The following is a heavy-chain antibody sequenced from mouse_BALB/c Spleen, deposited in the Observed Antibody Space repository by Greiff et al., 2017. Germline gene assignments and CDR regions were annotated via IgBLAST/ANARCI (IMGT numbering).Heavy chain of an antibody. J-gene: IGHJ4*01. V-gene: IGHV5-17*02. Sequence: EVKLVESGGGLVQPGGSRKLSCAASGFTFSSFGMHWVRQAPEKGLEWVAYISSGSSTIYYADTVKGRFTISRDNPKNTLFLQMTSLRSEDTAMYYCARCTTVVARAMDYWGQGTSVTVSS. CDR2: ISSGSSTI. CDR1: GFTFSSFG. D-gene: IGHD1-1*01. CDR3: ARCTTVVARAMDY.